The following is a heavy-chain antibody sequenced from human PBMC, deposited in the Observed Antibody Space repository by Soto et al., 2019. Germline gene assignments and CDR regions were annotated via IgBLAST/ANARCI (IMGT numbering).Heavy chain of an antibody. J-gene: IGHJ4*02. D-gene: IGHD3-10*01. Sequence: ASVKVSCKASGYTFTSYGISWVRQAPGQGLEWMGWISAYNGNTNYAQKPQGRVTMTTDTSTSTAYMELRSLRSDDTAVYYGARYYGSGSYYPNLDYWGQGTLVTVSS. CDR3: ARYYGSGSYYPNLDY. CDR1: GYTFTSYG. V-gene: IGHV1-18*01. CDR2: ISAYNGNT.